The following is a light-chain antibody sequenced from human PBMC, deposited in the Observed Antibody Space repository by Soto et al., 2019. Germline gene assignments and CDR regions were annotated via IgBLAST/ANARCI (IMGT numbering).Light chain of an antibody. Sequence: QSALTQPASVSGSPGQSITISCTGTSSDIGADDFVSWYQHHPDNTPKLIIFEVTYRPSGISHRFSASKSGNTASLTIYGLESEDEAIYYCSSYRRTTFPHVVFGGGTKLTVL. J-gene: IGLJ2*01. CDR3: SSYRRTTFPHVV. V-gene: IGLV2-14*01. CDR2: EVT. CDR1: SSDIGADDF.